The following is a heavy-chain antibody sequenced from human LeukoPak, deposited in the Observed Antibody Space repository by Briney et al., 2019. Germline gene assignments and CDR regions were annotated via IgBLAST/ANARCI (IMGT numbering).Heavy chain of an antibody. Sequence: SSETLSLTCTDSGGSISSYYGSWNRQPAGKGLEWIGRIYTSGSNNYNPSLKSRVTMSVDTSKTQCSVQLSSVTAAGTAVYYCASSPLGYCSITSCFAYYYYYMDVWGKGTTVTVSS. CDR2: IYTSGSN. D-gene: IGHD2-2*01. CDR3: ASSPLGYCSITSCFAYYYYYMDV. J-gene: IGHJ6*03. CDR1: GGSISSYY. V-gene: IGHV4-4*07.